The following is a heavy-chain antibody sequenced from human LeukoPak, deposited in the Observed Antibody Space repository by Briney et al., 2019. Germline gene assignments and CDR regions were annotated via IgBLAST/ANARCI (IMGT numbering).Heavy chain of an antibody. CDR2: INSDGSST. CDR3: ATSHSSSWLSY. Sequence: GGSLRLSCAASGFTFSSYWMHWVRQAPGKGLVWVSRINSDGSSTSYADSVKGRFTNSRDNAKNTLYLQMNSLRAEDTAVYYCATSHSSSWLSYWGQGTLVTVSS. V-gene: IGHV3-74*01. D-gene: IGHD6-13*01. CDR1: GFTFSSYW. J-gene: IGHJ4*02.